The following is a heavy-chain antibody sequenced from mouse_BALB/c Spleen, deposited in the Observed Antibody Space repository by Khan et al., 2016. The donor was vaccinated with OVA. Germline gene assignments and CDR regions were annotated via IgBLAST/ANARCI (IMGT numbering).Heavy chain of an antibody. Sequence: VKLEVSGPGLVAPSQSLSIACTVSGFSLTTYGVNWVRQPPGEGLEWLGVIWAGGSTNYNSALRSRLSISKDNSKSQVFLKMHSLQTDDTAMYYCVRFYDPYYAMDYWGQGTSVTVAS. CDR1: GFSLTTYG. CDR3: VRFYDPYYAMDY. D-gene: IGHD2-3*01. J-gene: IGHJ4*01. CDR2: IWAGGST. V-gene: IGHV2-9*02.